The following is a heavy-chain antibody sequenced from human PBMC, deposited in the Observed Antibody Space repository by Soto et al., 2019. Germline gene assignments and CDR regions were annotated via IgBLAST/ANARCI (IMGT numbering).Heavy chain of an antibody. D-gene: IGHD4-17*01. CDR3: ARESYGDNVGFDY. V-gene: IGHV3-48*01. J-gene: IGHJ4*02. CDR1: GFTFSGSY. CDR2: ISSSSSTI. Sequence: PGGSLRLSFGASGFTFSGSYMNWVRQAPGKGLEWVSYISSSSSTIYYADSVKGRFTISRDNAKNSLYLQMNSLRAVDTAVYYCARESYGDNVGFDYCGQGTRVTVSS.